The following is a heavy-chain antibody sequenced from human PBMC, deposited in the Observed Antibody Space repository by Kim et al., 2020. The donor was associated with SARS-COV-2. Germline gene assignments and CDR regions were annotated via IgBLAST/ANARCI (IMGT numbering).Heavy chain of an antibody. Sequence: ASVKVSCKASGYTFTGYYMHWVRQAPGQGLEWMGWINPNSGGTNYAQKFQGRVTMTRDTSISTAYMELSRLRSDDTAVYYCARARAGRTADAFDIWGQGTMVTVSS. CDR1: GYTFTGYY. CDR3: ARARAGRTADAFDI. CDR2: INPNSGGT. D-gene: IGHD6-13*01. J-gene: IGHJ3*02. V-gene: IGHV1-2*02.